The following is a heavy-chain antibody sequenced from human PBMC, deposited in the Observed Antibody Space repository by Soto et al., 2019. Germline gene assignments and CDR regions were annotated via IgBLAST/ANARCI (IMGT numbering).Heavy chain of an antibody. J-gene: IGHJ6*02. CDR2: ISYDERNK. D-gene: IGHD3-3*01. CDR3: ANTNYDFWGMDV. Sequence: ASGGGVVQPGRSLRLSCAASGFTFSDYGMHWVRQAPGKGLEWVAVISYDERNKYYADSVKGRFTISRDNSKNTLYLQMNSLRAEDTAMYYCANTNYDFWGMDVWGQGTTVTVSS. V-gene: IGHV3-30*18. CDR1: GFTFSDYG.